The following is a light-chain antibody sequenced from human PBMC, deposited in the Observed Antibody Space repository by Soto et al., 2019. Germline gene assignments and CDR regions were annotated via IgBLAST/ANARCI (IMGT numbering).Light chain of an antibody. V-gene: IGKV3-20*01. J-gene: IGKJ5*01. Sequence: EIVLTQSPGTLSLSPGDRATLSCRASQTVSNNYLAWCQQKPGQAPRVIMYGASRRATGIPDGFSGGGSGTDFTLTISRLEPEDFAVYFCQQYAGPPTTFGQGTRLEIK. CDR3: QQYAGPPTT. CDR2: GAS. CDR1: QTVSNNY.